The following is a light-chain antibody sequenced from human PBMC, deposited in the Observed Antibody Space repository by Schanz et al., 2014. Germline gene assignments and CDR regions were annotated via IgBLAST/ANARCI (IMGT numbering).Light chain of an antibody. CDR2: GTS. CDR1: QTVNGNY. Sequence: EIVLTQSPGTLSLSPGERATLSCRASQTVNGNYLAWYQEKPGQAPRLLIYGTSSRITGVPDRFSGSGSGTDFTLTISRLEPEDFAVYYCQQYGNSPPFTFGQGTRLEIK. J-gene: IGKJ2*01. CDR3: QQYGNSPPFT. V-gene: IGKV3-20*01.